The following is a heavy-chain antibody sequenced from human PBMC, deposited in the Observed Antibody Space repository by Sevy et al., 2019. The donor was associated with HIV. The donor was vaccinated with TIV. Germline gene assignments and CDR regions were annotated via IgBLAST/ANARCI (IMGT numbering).Heavy chain of an antibody. CDR3: ARDRYSSSWDFDY. Sequence: SETLSLTCAVSGYSISSGYYWGWIRQPPGKGLEWIGSLYHSGSTYYNPSLKSRVTISVDTSKNQFSLKLSSVTAADTAVYYCARDRYSSSWDFDYWGQRTLVTVSS. CDR1: GYSISSGYY. V-gene: IGHV4-38-2*02. CDR2: LYHSGST. J-gene: IGHJ4*02. D-gene: IGHD6-13*01.